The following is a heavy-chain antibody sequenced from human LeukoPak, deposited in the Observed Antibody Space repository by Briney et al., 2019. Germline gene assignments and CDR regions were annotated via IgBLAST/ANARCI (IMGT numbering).Heavy chain of an antibody. CDR2: ISSSSSTI. J-gene: IGHJ4*02. V-gene: IGHV3-48*01. CDR3: AKDVAAGENY. CDR1: GFTFSSYS. D-gene: IGHD6-25*01. Sequence: GGSLRLSCAASGFTFSSYSMNWVRQAPGKGLEWVSYISSSSSTIYYADSVKGRFTISRDNAKNSLYLQMNSLRAEDTAVYYCAKDVAAGENYWGQGTLVTVSS.